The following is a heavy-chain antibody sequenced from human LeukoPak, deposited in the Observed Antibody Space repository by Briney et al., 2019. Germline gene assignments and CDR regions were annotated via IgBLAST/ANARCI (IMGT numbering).Heavy chain of an antibody. CDR1: GFTFSSYS. Sequence: GGSLGLSCAASGFTFSSYSMNWVRQAPGRGLEWVSSISSSSSYIYYADSVKGRFTISRDNAKNSLYLQMNSLRAEDTAVYYCARDVDYYDSSGYYQRYFDYWGQGTLVTVSS. D-gene: IGHD3-22*01. J-gene: IGHJ4*02. CDR2: ISSSSSYI. V-gene: IGHV3-21*01. CDR3: ARDVDYYDSSGYYQRYFDY.